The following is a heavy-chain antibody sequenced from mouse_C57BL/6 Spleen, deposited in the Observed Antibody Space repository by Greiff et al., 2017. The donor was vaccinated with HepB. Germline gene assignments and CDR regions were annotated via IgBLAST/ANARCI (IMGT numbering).Heavy chain of an antibody. CDR1: GYAFSSYW. J-gene: IGHJ1*03. CDR3: ARSHYYGSSYWYFDV. CDR2: IYPGDGDT. D-gene: IGHD1-1*01. V-gene: IGHV1-80*01. Sequence: VQLQQSGAELVKPGASVKISCKASGYAFSSYWMNWVKQRPGKGLEWIGQIYPGDGDTNYNRKFKGKATLTADKSSSTAYIQLSSLTSEDSAVYFCARSHYYGSSYWYFDVWGTGTTVTVSS.